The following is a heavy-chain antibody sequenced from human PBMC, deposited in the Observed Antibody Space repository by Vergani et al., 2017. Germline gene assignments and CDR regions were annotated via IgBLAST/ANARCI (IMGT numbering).Heavy chain of an antibody. Sequence: EVQLVESGGGLVQPGGSLRLSCAASGFTFNSYELTWVRQAPGKGLEWVSYISSSGSTIYYADSVKGRFTISRENAKNSLYLQMNSLRAEDTAVYYCAIDVAVTTYFDYWGQGTLVTVSS. CDR1: GFTFNSYE. CDR2: ISSSGSTI. CDR3: AIDVAVTTYFDY. D-gene: IGHD4-17*01. V-gene: IGHV3-48*03. J-gene: IGHJ4*02.